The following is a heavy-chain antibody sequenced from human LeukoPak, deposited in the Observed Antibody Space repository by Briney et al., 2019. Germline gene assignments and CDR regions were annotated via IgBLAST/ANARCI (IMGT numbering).Heavy chain of an antibody. D-gene: IGHD2-15*01. J-gene: IGHJ4*02. CDR2: IYYSGST. CDR1: GGSISSGGYY. CDR3: ARVDCSGGSCYTLPPPLDY. V-gene: IGHV4-31*03. Sequence: TSQTLSLTCTVSGGSISSGGYYWSWIRQHPGKGLEWIGYIYYSGSTYYNPSLKSRVTISVDTSKNQFSLKLSSVTAADTAVYYCARVDCSGGSCYTLPPPLDYWGQGTLVTVSS.